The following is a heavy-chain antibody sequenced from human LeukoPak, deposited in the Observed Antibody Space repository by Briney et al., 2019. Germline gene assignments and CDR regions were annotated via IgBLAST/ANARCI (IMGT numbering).Heavy chain of an antibody. V-gene: IGHV4-59*01. CDR3: ARVGPYCSGGSCRSYYYYYMDV. CDR1: GGSISSYY. D-gene: IGHD2-15*01. J-gene: IGHJ6*03. CDR2: IYYSGST. Sequence: SETLSLTCTVSGGSISSYYWSWIRQPPGKGLEWIGYIYYSGSTNYNPSLKSRVTISVDTSKNQFSLKLSSVTAADTAVYYCARVGPYCSGGSCRSYYYYYMDVWGKGTTVTVSS.